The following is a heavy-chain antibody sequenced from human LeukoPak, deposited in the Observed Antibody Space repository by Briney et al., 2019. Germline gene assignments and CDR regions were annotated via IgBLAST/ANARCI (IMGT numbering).Heavy chain of an antibody. CDR1: GFTFSSYA. Sequence: GGSLRLSCAASGFTFSSYAMHWVRQAPGKGLEWVAVISYDGSNKYYADSVKGRFTISRDNSKNTLYLQMNSLRAEDTAVYYCARDGDFYDFWSGPSIPFDYWGRGTLVTVSS. J-gene: IGHJ4*02. V-gene: IGHV3-30-3*01. CDR2: ISYDGSNK. D-gene: IGHD3-3*01. CDR3: ARDGDFYDFWSGPSIPFDY.